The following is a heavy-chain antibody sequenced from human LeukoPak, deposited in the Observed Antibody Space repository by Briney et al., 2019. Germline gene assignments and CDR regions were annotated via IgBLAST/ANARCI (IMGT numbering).Heavy chain of an antibody. V-gene: IGHV1-2*02. D-gene: IGHD3-3*01. CDR1: GYTFTGYY. Sequence: ASVKVSCKASGYTFTGYYMHWVRQAPGQGLEWMGWINPNSGGTNYAQKFRGRVTMTRDTSISTAYMELSRLRSDDTAVYYCARKGHYDFWSGYFTQNYYYYMDVWGKGTTVTVSS. J-gene: IGHJ6*03. CDR2: INPNSGGT. CDR3: ARKGHYDFWSGYFTQNYYYYMDV.